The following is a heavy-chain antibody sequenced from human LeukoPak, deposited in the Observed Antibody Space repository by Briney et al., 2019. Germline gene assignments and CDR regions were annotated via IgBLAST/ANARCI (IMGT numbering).Heavy chain of an antibody. Sequence: RGSLRLSCAASGVTFSSYGMHWVRQAPGTGLEWVAVISYDGSNKYYADSVKGRFTISRDNSKNTLYLQMNSLRAEDTAVYYGALYGSGSPSIDYWGQGTLVTVSS. V-gene: IGHV3-30*03. CDR2: ISYDGSNK. J-gene: IGHJ4*02. CDR1: GVTFSSYG. CDR3: ALYGSGSPSIDY. D-gene: IGHD3-10*01.